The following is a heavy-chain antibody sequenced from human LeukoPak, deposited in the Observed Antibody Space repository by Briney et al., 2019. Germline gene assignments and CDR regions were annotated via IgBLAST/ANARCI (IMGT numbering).Heavy chain of an antibody. D-gene: IGHD3-22*01. CDR2: INHSGST. V-gene: IGHV4-34*01. Sequence: SETLSLTCAVYGGSFSGYYWSWIRQPPGKGLEWIGEINHSGSTNYNPSLKSRVTISVDTSKNQFSLKLSSVTAADTAVYYCARGGRHYDSSGYYYRAPTDWGQGTLVTVSS. CDR1: GGSFSGYY. J-gene: IGHJ4*02. CDR3: ARGGRHYDSSGYYYRAPTD.